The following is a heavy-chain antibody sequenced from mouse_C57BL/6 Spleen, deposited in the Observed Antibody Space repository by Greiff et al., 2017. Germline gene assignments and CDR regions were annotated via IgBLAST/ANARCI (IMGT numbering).Heavy chain of an antibody. CDR2: LNPSTGGT. D-gene: IGHD1-1*01. J-gene: IGHJ4*01. Sequence: VQLQQSGPELVKPGASVKISCKASGYSFTGYYMNWVKQSPEKSLEWIGELNPSTGGTTYNQKFKAKATLTVDKSSSTAYMQLKSLTSEDSAVYYCGRDHYYCGSEKAMDYWGQGTSVTVSS. CDR3: GRDHYYCGSEKAMDY. CDR1: GYSFTGYY. V-gene: IGHV1-42*01.